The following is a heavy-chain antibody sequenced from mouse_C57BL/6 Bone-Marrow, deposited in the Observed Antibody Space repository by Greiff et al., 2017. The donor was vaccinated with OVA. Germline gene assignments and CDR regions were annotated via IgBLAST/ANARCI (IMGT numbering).Heavy chain of an antibody. CDR3: ARSQLGFCDY. CDR1: GYTFTSYW. Sequence: QVQLQQPGAELVKPGASVKLSCKASGYTFTSYWMHWVKQRPGQGLEWIGMIHPNSGSTNYNEKFKSKATLTVDNSSSTAYMQLSSLTSEDSAVYYCARSQLGFCDYWGQGTTLTVSS. CDR2: IHPNSGST. J-gene: IGHJ2*01. V-gene: IGHV1-64*01. D-gene: IGHD4-1*02.